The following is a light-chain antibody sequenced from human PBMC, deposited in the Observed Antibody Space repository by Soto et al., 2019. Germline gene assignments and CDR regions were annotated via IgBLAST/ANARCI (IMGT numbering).Light chain of an antibody. CDR3: QQYCSSVPWT. J-gene: IGKJ1*01. CDR1: QTVSNNY. Sequence: EIVLTQSPGTLSLSPGERATLSCRASQTVSNNYLAWYQQKPGQAPRLLIYGASTRATGIPDSFIGSGSGTDFTLTISRLEPEDFALYYCQQYCSSVPWTFGQGTRVDIK. V-gene: IGKV3-20*01. CDR2: GAS.